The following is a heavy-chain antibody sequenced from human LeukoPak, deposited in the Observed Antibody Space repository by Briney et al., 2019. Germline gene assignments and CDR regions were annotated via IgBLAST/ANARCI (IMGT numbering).Heavy chain of an antibody. Sequence: SQTLSLTCTVSGGSIISGDYYWSWIRQPPGKGLEWIGYIYYSGSTYYNPSLKSRVTISVDTSKNQFSLKLSSVTAADTAVYYCARVAAAQRGFDYWGQGTLVTVSS. CDR3: ARVAAAQRGFDY. CDR1: GGSIISGDYY. D-gene: IGHD6-13*01. CDR2: IYYSGST. V-gene: IGHV4-30-4*01. J-gene: IGHJ4*02.